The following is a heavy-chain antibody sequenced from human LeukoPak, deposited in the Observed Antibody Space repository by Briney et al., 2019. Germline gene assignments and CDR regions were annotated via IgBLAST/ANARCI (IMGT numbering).Heavy chain of an antibody. CDR2: IWYDGSNK. CDR1: GFTFSSYG. Sequence: GGSLRLSCAASGFTFSSYGMHWVRQAPGKGLEWVAVIWYDGSNKYYADSVKGRFTISRDNAKNSLYLQMNSLRAEDTAVYYCARDAGIVVDWGQGTLVTVSS. V-gene: IGHV3-33*01. CDR3: ARDAGIVVD. D-gene: IGHD2-21*01. J-gene: IGHJ4*02.